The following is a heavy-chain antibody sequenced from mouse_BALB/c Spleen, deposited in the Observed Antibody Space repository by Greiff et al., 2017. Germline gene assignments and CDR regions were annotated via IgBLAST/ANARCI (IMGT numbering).Heavy chain of an antibody. CDR3: ARRAFYGSSYGAMDY. CDR1: GYTFTSYT. CDR2: INPSSGYT. D-gene: IGHD1-1*01. Sequence: VQLQESAAELARPGASVKMSCKASGYTFTSYTMHWVKQRPGQGLEWIGYINPSSGYTEYNQKFKDKTTLTADKSSSTAYMQLSSLTSEDSAVYYYARRAFYGSSYGAMDYWGQGTTVTVSS. J-gene: IGHJ4*01. V-gene: IGHV1-4*02.